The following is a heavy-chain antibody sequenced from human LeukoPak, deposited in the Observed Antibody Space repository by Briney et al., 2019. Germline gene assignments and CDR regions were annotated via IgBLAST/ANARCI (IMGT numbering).Heavy chain of an antibody. CDR2: IYYTGST. V-gene: IGHV4-39*01. CDR3: ARHRGSPYSGSYYYFDF. D-gene: IGHD1-26*01. Sequence: PSETLSLTCTVSGGSIISGTYYWGWIRQPPGKGLEWTGSIYYTGSTYYNPSLKSRVTISVDTSRNQFSLKLSSVTAADTAVYYCARHRGSPYSGSYYYFDFWGQGTLVTVPS. J-gene: IGHJ4*02. CDR1: GGSIISGTYY.